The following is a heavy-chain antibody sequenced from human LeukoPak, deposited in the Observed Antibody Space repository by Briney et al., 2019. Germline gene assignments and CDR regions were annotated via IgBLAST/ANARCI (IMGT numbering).Heavy chain of an antibody. V-gene: IGHV3-30*02. CDR3: ARAAEKNCFDY. CDR2: VHYSGSDK. Sequence: GGSLRLSCATSGFTFNSYGIHWVRQAPGKGLEWVAFVHYSGSDKYYADSVKGRFTISRDSSKNTLYLQMNSLRAEDTAVYYCARAAEKNCFDYWGQGTLVTVSS. J-gene: IGHJ4*02. D-gene: IGHD5-24*01. CDR1: GFTFNSYG.